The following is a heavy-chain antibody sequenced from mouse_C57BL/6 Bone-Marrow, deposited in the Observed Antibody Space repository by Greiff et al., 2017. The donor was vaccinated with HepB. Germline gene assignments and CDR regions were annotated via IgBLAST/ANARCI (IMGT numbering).Heavy chain of an antibody. CDR2: ISSGGSYT. CDR1: GFTFSSYG. J-gene: IGHJ4*01. Sequence: EVQLVESGGDLVKPGGSLKLSCAASGFTFSSYGMSWVRQTPDKRLEWVATISSGGSYTYYPDSVKGRFTISRDNAKNTLYLQMSSLKSEDTAMYYCARHGYSLYAMDYWGQGTSVTVSS. D-gene: IGHD3-1*01. V-gene: IGHV5-6*01. CDR3: ARHGYSLYAMDY.